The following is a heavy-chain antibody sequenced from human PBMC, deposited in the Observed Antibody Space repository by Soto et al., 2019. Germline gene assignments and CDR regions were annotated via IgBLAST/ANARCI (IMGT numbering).Heavy chain of an antibody. V-gene: IGHV3-23*01. D-gene: IGHD2-15*01. CDR1: GFTFSSYA. J-gene: IGHJ3*02. CDR3: AKDRGILVVVAARDAFDI. Sequence: EVQLLESGGGLVQPGGSLRLSCAASGFTFSSYAMNWVRQAPGKGLEWVSAISGSGGSIYYADSVKGRFTISRDNSKNTLYLQMNSLRAEDTAVYSCAKDRGILVVVAARDAFDIWGQGTMVTVSS. CDR2: ISGSGGSI.